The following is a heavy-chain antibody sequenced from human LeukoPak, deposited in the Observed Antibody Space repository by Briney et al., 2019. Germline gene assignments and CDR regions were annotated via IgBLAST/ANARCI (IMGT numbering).Heavy chain of an antibody. D-gene: IGHD4-17*01. CDR2: INPNSGGT. CDR1: GGTFSSYA. CDR3: ARRHGDYVAFDY. V-gene: IGHV1-2*06. Sequence: ASVKVSCKASGGTFSSYAISWVRQAPGQGLEWMGRINPNSGGTNYAQKFQGRVTMTRDTSISTAYMELSRLRSDDTAVYYCARRHGDYVAFDYWGQGTLVTVSS. J-gene: IGHJ4*02.